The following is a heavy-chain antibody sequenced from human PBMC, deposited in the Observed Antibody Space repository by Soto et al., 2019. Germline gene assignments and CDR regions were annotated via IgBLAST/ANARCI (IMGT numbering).Heavy chain of an antibody. CDR1: GGTFSSYA. CDR2: IIPIFGTA. J-gene: IGHJ6*02. D-gene: IGHD1-1*01. CDR3: ARDLSPMEGISDGMDV. V-gene: IGHV1-69*13. Sequence: ASVKVSCKASGGTFSSYAISWVRQAPGQGLEWMGGIIPIFGTANYAQKFQGRVTITAGESTSTAYMELSSLRSGDTAVYYCARDLSPMEGISDGMDVWGQGTTVTVSS.